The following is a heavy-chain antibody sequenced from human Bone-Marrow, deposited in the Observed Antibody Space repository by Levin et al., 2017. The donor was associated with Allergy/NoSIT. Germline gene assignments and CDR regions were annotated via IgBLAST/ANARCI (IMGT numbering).Heavy chain of an antibody. D-gene: IGHD3-22*01. CDR2: INHSGST. Sequence: PSETLSLTCAVYGGSFSGYYWSWIRQPPGKGLEWIGEINHSGSTNYNPSLKSRVTISVDTSKNQFSLKLSSVTAADTAVYYCARGGAMGYDSSGHPNDLAYYGMDVWGQGTTVTVSS. V-gene: IGHV4-34*01. CDR3: ARGGAMGYDSSGHPNDLAYYGMDV. J-gene: IGHJ6*02. CDR1: GGSFSGYY.